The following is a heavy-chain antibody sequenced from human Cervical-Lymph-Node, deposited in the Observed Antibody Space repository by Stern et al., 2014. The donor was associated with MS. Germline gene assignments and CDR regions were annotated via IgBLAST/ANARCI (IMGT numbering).Heavy chain of an antibody. D-gene: IGHD1-1*01. Sequence: QVQLEESGAEVKKPGSSVKVSCKASGGTFSNFGFSWVRQAPGQGLDWMGWINPISGTAPYAQKFTGRVTISSDPSTSTAYMELNSLRSEDTAVYYCARDNDDNGMDVWGQGTTVIVSS. V-gene: IGHV1-69*01. CDR1: GGTFSNFG. CDR3: ARDNDDNGMDV. J-gene: IGHJ6*02. CDR2: INPISGTA.